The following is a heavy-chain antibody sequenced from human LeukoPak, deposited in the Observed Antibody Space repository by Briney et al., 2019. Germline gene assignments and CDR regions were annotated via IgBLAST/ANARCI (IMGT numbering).Heavy chain of an antibody. CDR3: AKVRETRYSSSWYYFDY. CDR1: GFTFSSYA. CDR2: ISGSGGST. D-gene: IGHD6-13*01. Sequence: GGSLRLSCAASGFTFSSYAMSCVRQAPGKGLEWVSAISGSGGSTYYADSVKGRFTISRDNSKNTLYLQMNSLRAEDTAVYYCAKVRETRYSSSWYYFDYWGQGTLVTVSS. V-gene: IGHV3-23*01. J-gene: IGHJ4*02.